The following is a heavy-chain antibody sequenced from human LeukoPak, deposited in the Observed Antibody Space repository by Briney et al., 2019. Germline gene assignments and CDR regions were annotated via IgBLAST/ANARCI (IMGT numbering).Heavy chain of an antibody. Sequence: ASAKVSCKASGYTFTSYGFTWVRQAPGQGLEWMGWISAYNGNTRYAQKFQGRVTMTTETTTATAYMELRGLRSDDTAVYFCARDRAFASGRGSFDFWGQGTLLTVSS. CDR2: ISAYNGNT. CDR1: GYTFTSYG. V-gene: IGHV1-18*01. CDR3: ARDRAFASGRGSFDF. J-gene: IGHJ4*02. D-gene: IGHD3-10*01.